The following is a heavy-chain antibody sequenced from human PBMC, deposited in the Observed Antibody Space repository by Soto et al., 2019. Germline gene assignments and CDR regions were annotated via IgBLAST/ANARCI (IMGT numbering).Heavy chain of an antibody. CDR2: IFHSGTT. V-gene: IGHV4-38-2*02. D-gene: IGHD3-10*01. Sequence: LSLTCAVSGYSISSGYQWGWIRQPPGKGLEWIGNIFHSGTTSYNPSLKSRVTVSVDTSKNQISLNLTSVTAADTAIYYCARDFFGNHYFDFWGQGILVTVSS. J-gene: IGHJ4*02. CDR1: GYSISSGYQ. CDR3: ARDFFGNHYFDF.